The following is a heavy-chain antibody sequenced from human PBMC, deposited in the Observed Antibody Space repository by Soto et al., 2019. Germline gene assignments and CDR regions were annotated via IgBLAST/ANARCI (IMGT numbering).Heavy chain of an antibody. CDR3: ERQGFGHLHGVVDV. J-gene: IGHJ6*02. CDR2: IHHGGST. D-gene: IGHD3-10*01. CDR1: GGSITSHY. Sequence: QVQLRESGPGLVKPLETLSLTCSVSGGSITSHYCSWFRQSPGKGLEWIGYIHHGGSTSYNPSLKGRVTMSVDTSKTQFSLKVSSVTAADTALYYCERQGFGHLHGVVDVWGPGTTVTVSS. V-gene: IGHV4-59*08.